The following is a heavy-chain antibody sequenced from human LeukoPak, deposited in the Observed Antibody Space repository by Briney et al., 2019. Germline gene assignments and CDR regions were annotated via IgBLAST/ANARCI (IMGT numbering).Heavy chain of an antibody. CDR1: GFTFSSYG. D-gene: IGHD3-10*01. V-gene: IGHV3-30*02. CDR3: ARDPDSGSYYKSGLDY. CDR2: IRYDGSNK. Sequence: GGSLRLSCAASGFTFSSYGMHWVRQAPGKGLEWVAFIRYDGSNKYYADSVKGRFTISRDNSKNTLYLQMNSLRAEDTAVYYCARDPDSGSYYKSGLDYWGQGTLVTVSS. J-gene: IGHJ4*02.